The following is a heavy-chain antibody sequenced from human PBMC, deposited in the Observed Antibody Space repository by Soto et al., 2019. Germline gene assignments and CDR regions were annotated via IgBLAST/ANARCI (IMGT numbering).Heavy chain of an antibody. Sequence: QVQLVASGGGVVQPGRSLRLSCAASGFTFSSYAMKWVRQAPGKGLEWVAVISFDGSNKYYADSVKVRCTISRDNSKNTRYLQMNSLRTEDTAVYFCARGPSSLSRCDYWGQGTLVTFAS. J-gene: IGHJ4*02. V-gene: IGHV3-30*14. CDR3: ARGPSSLSRCDY. CDR1: GFTFSSYA. CDR2: ISFDGSNK. D-gene: IGHD2-2*01.